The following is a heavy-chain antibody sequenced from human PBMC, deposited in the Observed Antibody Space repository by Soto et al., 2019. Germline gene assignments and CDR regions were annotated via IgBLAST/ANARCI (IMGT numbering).Heavy chain of an antibody. D-gene: IGHD4-4*01. CDR2: VYYGGT. Sequence: SENPALSCTVSGGCRSSNYWSGIRQSPAKGLEWIGFVYYGGTNYNPSFESRVTMSVDTPKKQFSLELTDVTAADTAVYYCLSYSGAFLFDQRGQGTLVT. CDR1: GGCRSSNY. J-gene: IGHJ4*02. CDR3: LSYSGAFLFDQ. V-gene: IGHV4-59*01.